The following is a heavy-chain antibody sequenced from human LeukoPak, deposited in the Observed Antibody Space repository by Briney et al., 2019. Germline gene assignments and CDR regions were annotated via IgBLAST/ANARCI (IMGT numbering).Heavy chain of an antibody. CDR2: IWYDGSSK. J-gene: IGHJ4*02. D-gene: IGHD3-16*02. CDR1: GFTFSSYG. Sequence: EAGGSLRLSCAASGFTFSSYGMHWVRQAPGMGLEWVALIWYDGSSKHYADSVRGRFTISRDNSKNTLYLQMNSLRAEDTAVYYCARDFELSHWGQGTLATVSS. V-gene: IGHV3-33*01. CDR3: ARDFELSH.